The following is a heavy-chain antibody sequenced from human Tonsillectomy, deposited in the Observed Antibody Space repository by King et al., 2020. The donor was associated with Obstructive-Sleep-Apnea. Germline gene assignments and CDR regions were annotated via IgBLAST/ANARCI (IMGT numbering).Heavy chain of an antibody. Sequence: VQLVESGGGVVQPGRSLRLSCAASGFTFSSYGMHWVRQAPGKGLEWVAVISYDGSNKYYADSVKGRFTISRDNSKNTLYLQMTSLRAEDTAVYYCAKGVKVAARPRIDYWGQGTLVTVSS. D-gene: IGHD6-6*01. CDR1: GFTFSSYG. CDR3: AKGVKVAARPRIDY. J-gene: IGHJ4*02. V-gene: IGHV3-30*18. CDR2: ISYDGSNK.